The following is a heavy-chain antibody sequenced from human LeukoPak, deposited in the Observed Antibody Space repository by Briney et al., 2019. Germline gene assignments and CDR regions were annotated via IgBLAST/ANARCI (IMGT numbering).Heavy chain of an antibody. J-gene: IGHJ4*02. CDR1: GFTFSSYG. CDR3: ATGGYSYGSFDY. Sequence: QPGGTLRLSCAASGFTFSSYGMSWVRQAPGKGLEWVSAISGSGGSTYYADSVKGRFTISRDNSKNTLYLQMNSLRVEDTAVHYCATGGYSYGSFDYWGQGTLVTVSS. CDR2: ISGSGGST. V-gene: IGHV3-23*01. D-gene: IGHD5-18*01.